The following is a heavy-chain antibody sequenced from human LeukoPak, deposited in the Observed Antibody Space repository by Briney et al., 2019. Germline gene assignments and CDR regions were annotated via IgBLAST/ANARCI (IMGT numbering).Heavy chain of an antibody. CDR2: MFSGGST. D-gene: IGHD3-16*01. J-gene: IGHJ4*02. CDR1: GFTVSSNY. Sequence: GGSLRLSCAASGFTVSSNYMSWVRQSGGKGGEGVSLMFSGGSTYYPDSVKGRFTISRDNSKNTLYLQMNSLNAEDRAVYYCARDLAFSSWGEGRLVTVS. CDR3: ARDLAFSS. V-gene: IGHV3-53*01.